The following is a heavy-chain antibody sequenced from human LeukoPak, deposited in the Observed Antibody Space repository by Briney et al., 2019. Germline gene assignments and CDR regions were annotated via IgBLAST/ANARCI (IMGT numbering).Heavy chain of an antibody. CDR1: GFTFSSYS. Sequence: PGGSLRLSCAASGFTFSSYSMNWVRQAPGKGLEWVSSISSSSSYIYYADSVKGRFTISRDNAKNSLYLQMNSLRAEDTAVYYCARDLTIVVVVAATRYYYYYMDVWGKGTTVTI. CDR3: ARDLTIVVVVAATRYYYYYMDV. V-gene: IGHV3-21*01. J-gene: IGHJ6*03. CDR2: ISSSSSYI. D-gene: IGHD2-15*01.